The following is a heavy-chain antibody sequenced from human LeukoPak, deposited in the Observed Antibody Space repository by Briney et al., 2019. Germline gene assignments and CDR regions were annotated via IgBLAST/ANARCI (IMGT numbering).Heavy chain of an antibody. CDR2: IWYDGSNK. D-gene: IGHD3-22*01. J-gene: IGHJ4*02. CDR1: GFTVSSNY. CDR3: ARTYYYDSSGYTFDY. V-gene: IGHV3-33*08. Sequence: GGSLRLSCAASGFTVSSNYMSWVRQAPGKGLEWVAVIWYDGSNKYYADSVKGRFTISRDNSKNTLYLQMNSLRAEDTAVYYCARTYYYDSSGYTFDYWGQGTLVTVSS.